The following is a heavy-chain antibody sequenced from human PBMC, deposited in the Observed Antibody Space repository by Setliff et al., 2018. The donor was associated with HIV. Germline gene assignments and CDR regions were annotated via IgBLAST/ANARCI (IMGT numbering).Heavy chain of an antibody. CDR3: TTDLYDSINFDY. CDR1: RFNLSNAW. D-gene: IGHD3-22*01. Sequence: PGGSLRLSCVASRFNLSNAWMNWVRQAPGKGLEWVGRIKSETDGGTTDYAAPVKDRFIISRDDLKNTLFLQMNSLKTEDTAVYYCTTDLYDSINFDYWGQGTLVTVSS. V-gene: IGHV3-15*01. J-gene: IGHJ4*02. CDR2: IKSETDGGTT.